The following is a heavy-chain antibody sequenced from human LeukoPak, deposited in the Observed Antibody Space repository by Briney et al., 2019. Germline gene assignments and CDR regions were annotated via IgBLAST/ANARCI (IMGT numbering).Heavy chain of an antibody. CDR2: IYHSGST. J-gene: IGHJ4*02. Sequence: SETLSLTCTVSGYSISSGYYWGWIRQPPGKGLEWIGSIYHSGSTYYNPSLKSRVTISVHTSKNQFSLKLSSVTAADTAVYYCARTLVGALDYWGQGTLVTVSS. D-gene: IGHD1-26*01. V-gene: IGHV4-38-2*02. CDR1: GYSISSGYY. CDR3: ARTLVGALDY.